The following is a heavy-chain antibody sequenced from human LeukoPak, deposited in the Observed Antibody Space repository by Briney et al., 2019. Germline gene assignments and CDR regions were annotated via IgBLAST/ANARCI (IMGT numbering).Heavy chain of an antibody. D-gene: IGHD3-22*01. J-gene: IGHJ4*02. CDR1: GGTFSSYA. CDR2: IIPILGIA. CDR3: ARSNYDSSGYYYDDY. V-gene: IGHV1-69*04. Sequence: EASVKVSCKASGGTFSSYAISWVRQAPGQGLEWMGRIIPILGIANYAQKFQGRVTITADKSTSTAYMELSSLRSEDTAVYYCARSNYDSSGYYYDDYWGQGALVTVSS.